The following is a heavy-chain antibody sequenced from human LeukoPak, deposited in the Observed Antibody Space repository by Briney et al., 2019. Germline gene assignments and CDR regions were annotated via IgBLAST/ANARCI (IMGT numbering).Heavy chain of an antibody. Sequence: SETLSLTCTVSGGSISSYYWSWIRQPAGKGLEWIGRIYTSGSTNYNPSLKSRVTMSVDTSKNQFPLKLSSVTAADTAVYYCARVDSSGYHEPFDYWGQGTLVTVSS. CDR3: ARVDSSGYHEPFDY. V-gene: IGHV4-4*07. CDR1: GGSISSYY. J-gene: IGHJ4*02. D-gene: IGHD3-22*01. CDR2: IYTSGST.